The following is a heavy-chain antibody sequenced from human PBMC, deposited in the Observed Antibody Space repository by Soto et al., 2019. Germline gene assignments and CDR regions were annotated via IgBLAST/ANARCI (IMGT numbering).Heavy chain of an antibody. Sequence: SETLSLTCTVSGGSISSYYLSWIRQPAGKGLEWIGRIYTSGSTNYNPSLKSRVTMSVDTSKNQFSLKLSSVTAADTAVYYCARDLASSSRLYYYGMDVWGQGTTVTVSS. CDR3: ARDLASSSRLYYYGMDV. CDR1: GGSISSYY. V-gene: IGHV4-4*07. D-gene: IGHD6-6*01. CDR2: IYTSGST. J-gene: IGHJ6*02.